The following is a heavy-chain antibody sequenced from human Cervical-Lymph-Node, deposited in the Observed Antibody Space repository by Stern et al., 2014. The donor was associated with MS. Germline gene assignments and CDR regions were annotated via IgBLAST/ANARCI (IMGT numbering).Heavy chain of an antibody. CDR1: GFSLTTSGMR. Sequence: QVTLRESGPALVKPTQTLTLTCTFSGFSLTTSGMRVSWIRQPPGKALEWLTIIDWDDDKSYNTSLKTRLTISKDTSKNQVVLTMTNMDPVDTATYYCARFYSSSSFADAFDIWGQGTMVTVSS. CDR2: IDWDDDK. CDR3: ARFYSSSSFADAFDI. J-gene: IGHJ3*02. V-gene: IGHV2-70*01. D-gene: IGHD6-6*01.